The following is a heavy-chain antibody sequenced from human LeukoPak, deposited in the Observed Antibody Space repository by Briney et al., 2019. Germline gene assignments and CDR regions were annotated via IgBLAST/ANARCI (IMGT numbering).Heavy chain of an antibody. CDR3: TTDHYDYVWGSYRPGY. J-gene: IGHJ4*02. CDR2: IKSKTDGGTT. CDR1: GFTFSNAW. D-gene: IGHD3-16*02. V-gene: IGHV3-15*01. Sequence: SGGSLRLSCAASGFTFSNAWTSWVRQAPGKGLEWVGRIKSKTDGGTTDYAAPVKGRFTISRDDSKNTLYLQMNSLKTEDTAVYYCTTDHYDYVWGSYRPGYWGQGTLVTVSS.